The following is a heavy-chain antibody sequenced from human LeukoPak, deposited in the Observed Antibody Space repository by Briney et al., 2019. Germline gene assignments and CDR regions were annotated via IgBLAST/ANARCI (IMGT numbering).Heavy chain of an antibody. CDR2: MNPNSGNT. CDR1: GYTFTSYD. CDR3: TTPATYYYYYMDV. J-gene: IGHJ6*03. Sequence: ASVKVSCKASGYTFTSYDINWVRQATGQGLEWMGWMNPNSGNTGYAQKFQGRVTITRNTSISTAYMELSSLRSEDTAVYYCTTPATYYYYYMDVWGKGTTVTVSS. D-gene: IGHD4-17*01. V-gene: IGHV1-8*03.